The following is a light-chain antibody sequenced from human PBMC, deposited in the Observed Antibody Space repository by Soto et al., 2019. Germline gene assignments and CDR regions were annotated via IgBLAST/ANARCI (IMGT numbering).Light chain of an antibody. CDR1: QSISNW. V-gene: IGKV1-5*03. CDR3: QHYNSYPYT. CDR2: KAS. Sequence: DIQMTQSPSTLSASVGDRVTITCRASQSISNWLAWYQQKPGKAPKLLIYKASTLESGVPSRFSGSGSGTELTLTISSLQTDDFATYCCQHYNSYPYTLGQGSKLEIK. J-gene: IGKJ2*01.